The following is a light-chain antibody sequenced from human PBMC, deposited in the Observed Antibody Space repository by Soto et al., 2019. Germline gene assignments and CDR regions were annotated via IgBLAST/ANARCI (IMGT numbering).Light chain of an antibody. V-gene: IGLV2-11*01. Sequence: QSALTQPRSVSGSPGQSVTISCTGTSSDVGGYNYVSWYQHHPGKAPKVMIYDVSTRPSGVPDRFSGSKSGNTASLTISGLQAEDEADYDCCSYAGSYTYVFGTGTKLTVL. CDR3: CSYAGSYTYV. CDR1: SSDVGGYNY. CDR2: DVS. J-gene: IGLJ1*01.